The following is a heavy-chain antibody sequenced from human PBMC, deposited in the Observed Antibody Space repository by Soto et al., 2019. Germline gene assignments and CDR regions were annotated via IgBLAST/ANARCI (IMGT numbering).Heavy chain of an antibody. CDR1: DFSFSDYA. CDR2: LSYDGSNK. CDR3: ARDGAPYYSGDRFVGKAYFDL. J-gene: IGHJ4*02. V-gene: IGHV3-30-3*01. Sequence: QEQLVASGGGVVLPGGSLRLSCAASDFSFSDYAMYWFRQAPGKGLAWVALLSYDGSNKYYDDSVKGRFTISRDNTKNTVFLQMDSLRADDTALYYCARDGAPYYSGDRFVGKAYFDLWGQGILVTVSS. D-gene: IGHD2-21*02.